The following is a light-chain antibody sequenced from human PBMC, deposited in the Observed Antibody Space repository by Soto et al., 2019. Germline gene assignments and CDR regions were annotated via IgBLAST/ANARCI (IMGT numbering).Light chain of an antibody. V-gene: IGKV3-20*01. CDR3: QQYGSSPKT. Sequence: DIVLTQSPGPLSLSAGERATLSCRSSQSVSSSYLAWYQQKPGQAPRLIIYGASSRATGIPDRFIGSGSGTDFTLTISRLEPEDVAMYYCQQYGSSPKTLGQGTKVDI. CDR1: QSVSSSY. CDR2: GAS. J-gene: IGKJ1*01.